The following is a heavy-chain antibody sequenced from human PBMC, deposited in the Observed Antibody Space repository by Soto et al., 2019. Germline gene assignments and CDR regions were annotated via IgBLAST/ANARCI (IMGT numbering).Heavy chain of an antibody. CDR2: IYYSGST. J-gene: IGHJ5*02. Sequence: QVQLQESGPGLVKPSQTLSLTCTVSGGSISSGDYYWSWIRQPPGKGLEWIGYIYYSGSTYYNPSLKSRVTISVDTSKNQFSLKLSSVTAADTAVYYCARVMAQVHYYDSSGYYSDWFDPWGQGTLVTVSS. CDR1: GGSISSGDYY. V-gene: IGHV4-30-4*01. CDR3: ARVMAQVHYYDSSGYYSDWFDP. D-gene: IGHD3-22*01.